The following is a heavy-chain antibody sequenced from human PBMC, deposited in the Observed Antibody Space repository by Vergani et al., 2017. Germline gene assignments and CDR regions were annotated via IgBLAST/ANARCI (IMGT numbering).Heavy chain of an antibody. J-gene: IGHJ5*02. Sequence: VQLVQSGAEVRKPGASVTVSCPASGYIFKNYYIHWLRQAPGQAFEWMGILNPTTGHTTSAQKFMGRVDMTRDAYTDTSTRTVQMTLISLRSEDTAVYYCARSIGYSAGATCRAYYFDHWGQGTRVTVSS. CDR2: LNPTTGHT. D-gene: IGHD2-21*01. V-gene: IGHV1-46*02. CDR3: ARSIGYSAGATCRAYYFDH. CDR1: GYIFKNYY.